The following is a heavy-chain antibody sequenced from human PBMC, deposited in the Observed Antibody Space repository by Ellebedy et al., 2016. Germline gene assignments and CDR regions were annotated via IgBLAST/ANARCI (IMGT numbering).Heavy chain of an antibody. J-gene: IGHJ6*03. CDR2: IHDNGNA. D-gene: IGHD3-10*01. V-gene: IGHV4-4*02. Sequence: SQTLSLTCAVSGGSITSTNWWSWVRQPPGKGLEWIGEIHDNGNANYNPSLKSRVTMSVDKSNNQFSLKATSVTAADTAVYYCARHGYLVRGVLISSPYYYMDVWGKGTTVTVSS. CDR3: ARHGYLVRGVLISSPYYYMDV. CDR1: GGSITSTNW.